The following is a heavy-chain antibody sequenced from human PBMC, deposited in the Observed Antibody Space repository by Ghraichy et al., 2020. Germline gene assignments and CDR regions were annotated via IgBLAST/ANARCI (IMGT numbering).Heavy chain of an antibody. CDR1: GFTFSSYA. CDR2: ISYDGSNK. CDR3: ARETGYNWNSSRGHNIDY. V-gene: IGHV3-30-3*01. J-gene: IGHJ4*02. D-gene: IGHD1-7*01. Sequence: GGSLRLSCAASGFTFSSYAMHWVRQAPGKGLEWVAVISYDGSNKYYADSVKGRFTISRDNSKNTLYLQMNSLRAEDTAVYYCARETGYNWNSSRGHNIDYWGQGTLVTVSS.